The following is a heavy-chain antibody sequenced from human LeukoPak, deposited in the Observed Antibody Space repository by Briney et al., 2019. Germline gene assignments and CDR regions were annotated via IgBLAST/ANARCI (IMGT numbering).Heavy chain of an antibody. D-gene: IGHD3-22*01. J-gene: IGHJ4*02. Sequence: GGSLRLSCAASGFTFSSYSMNWVRQAPGKGLEWVSSISSSSSYIYYADSVKGRFAISRDNAKNSLYLQMNSLRAEDTAVYYCARSRYDSSGYYTDYWGQGTLVTVSS. CDR1: GFTFSSYS. CDR2: ISSSSSYI. CDR3: ARSRYDSSGYYTDY. V-gene: IGHV3-21*01.